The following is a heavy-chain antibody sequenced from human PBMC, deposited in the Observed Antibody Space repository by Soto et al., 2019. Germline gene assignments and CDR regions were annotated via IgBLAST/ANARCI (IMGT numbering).Heavy chain of an antibody. J-gene: IGHJ4*01. CDR1: EFTFSTYP. CDR2: ISYDETNK. CDR3: ARGASDFWGAYPEIHFFDY. V-gene: IGHV3-30-3*01. D-gene: IGHD3-3*01. Sequence: PGGSLRLSCAASEFTFSTYPMHWVRQAPGKGLEWVAVISYDETNKYYADSVKGRFTISRDNSKNTLYLQMNNLRADDTAVYYCARGASDFWGAYPEIHFFDYWGHG.